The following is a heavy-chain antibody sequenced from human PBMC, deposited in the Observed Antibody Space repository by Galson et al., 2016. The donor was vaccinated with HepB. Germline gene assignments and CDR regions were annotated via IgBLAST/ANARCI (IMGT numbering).Heavy chain of an antibody. V-gene: IGHV3-9*01. Sequence: SLRLSCAATGFIFDDFAMHWVRQAPGKGLEWVSGITWNSAYMAYADSVEGRFTISRDNAKNSLYLQMNSLRAEDTALYYCVKDITVTIFGQARGMDLWSQGTTVIVSS. J-gene: IGHJ6*02. D-gene: IGHD3-3*01. CDR3: VKDITVTIFGQARGMDL. CDR2: ITWNSAYM. CDR1: GFIFDDFA.